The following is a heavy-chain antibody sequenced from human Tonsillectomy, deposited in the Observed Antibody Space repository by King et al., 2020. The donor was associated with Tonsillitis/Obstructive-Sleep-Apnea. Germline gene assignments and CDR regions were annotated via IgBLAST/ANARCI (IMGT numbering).Heavy chain of an antibody. CDR1: GYTFTGYY. D-gene: IGHD6-19*01. J-gene: IGHJ4*02. CDR3: VREVAGILDYFDY. CDR2: INPNSGGT. Sequence: QLVQSGAEVKKPGASVKVSCKASGYTFTGYYMHWVRQAPGQGLEWMGRINPNSGGTNYAQTFQGRVTMTRDTSISTAYMELSRLRSDDTVVYYCVREVAGILDYFDYWGQGTLVTVSS. V-gene: IGHV1-2*05.